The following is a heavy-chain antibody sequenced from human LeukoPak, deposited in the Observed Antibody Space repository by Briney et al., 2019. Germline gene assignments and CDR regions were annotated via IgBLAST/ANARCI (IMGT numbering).Heavy chain of an antibody. J-gene: IGHJ4*02. Sequence: SVKVSRKCCVGIYHSYAGRWVRQPRSREREGMGGSISIFGTTNFAQKLQGRVTITEDKSMNTVHMELSSLRSDDTAVYYCARGVSYYITYFDYWGQGTLVTVSS. D-gene: IGHD3-10*01. V-gene: IGHV1-69*06. CDR2: SISIFGTT. CDR1: VGIYHSYA. CDR3: ARGVSYYITYFDY.